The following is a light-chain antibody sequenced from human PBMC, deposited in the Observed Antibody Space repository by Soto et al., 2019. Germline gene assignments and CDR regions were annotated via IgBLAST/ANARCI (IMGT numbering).Light chain of an antibody. CDR2: AAS. CDR1: QGISSY. CDR3: QQYYSYPPCA. J-gene: IGKJ1*01. Sequence: AIRMTQSPSSLSASTGDRVTITCRASQGISSYLAWYQQKPGKAPKLLIYAASTLQSGVPSRFSGSGSGTDFTITIICLQSEDFATYYCQQYYSYPPCAFGQGTKVEIK. V-gene: IGKV1-8*01.